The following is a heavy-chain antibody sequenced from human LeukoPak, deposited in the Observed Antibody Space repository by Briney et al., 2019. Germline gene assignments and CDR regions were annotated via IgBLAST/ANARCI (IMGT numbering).Heavy chain of an antibody. Sequence: GGSLRLSCAASGFTVSSNYMSWVRQAPGKGLEWVSVIYSGGSTYYADSVKGRFTISRDNSKNTLYLQMNNLRAEDTAVYYCARDGRKVTTSGWYYFDCWGQGTLVTVSS. CDR3: ARDGRKVTTSGWYYFDC. CDR1: GFTVSSNY. V-gene: IGHV3-53*01. J-gene: IGHJ4*02. CDR2: IYSGGST. D-gene: IGHD6-19*01.